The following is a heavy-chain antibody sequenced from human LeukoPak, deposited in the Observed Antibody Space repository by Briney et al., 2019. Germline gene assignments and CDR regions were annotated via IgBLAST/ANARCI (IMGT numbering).Heavy chain of an antibody. CDR3: ARDRSGQLDY. D-gene: IGHD3-22*01. J-gene: IGHJ4*02. Sequence: ASVKVSCKASGYTFTTYPMYWVRQAPGQRLEWMGWINTGNGNTKYSQEFQGRVTITRDTSASTAYMELSSLRTEDMAVYYCARDRSGQLDYWGQGTLVTVSS. V-gene: IGHV1-3*03. CDR1: GYTFTTYP. CDR2: INTGNGNT.